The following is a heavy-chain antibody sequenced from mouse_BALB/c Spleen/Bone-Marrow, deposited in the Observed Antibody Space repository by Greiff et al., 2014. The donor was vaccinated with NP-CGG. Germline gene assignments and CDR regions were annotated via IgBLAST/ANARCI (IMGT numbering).Heavy chain of an antibody. CDR3: AMITTGAWFAY. Sequence: EVQLQQSGAELVKPGASVKLSCTASGFNIKDTYMHWVKQRPEQGLEWIGRIDPANGNTKYDPKFQGKATITADTSSNTACLQLSSLTSEDTAVYYCAMITTGAWFAYWGQGTLVTVSA. CDR1: GFNIKDTY. J-gene: IGHJ3*01. D-gene: IGHD2-4*01. CDR2: IDPANGNT. V-gene: IGHV14-3*02.